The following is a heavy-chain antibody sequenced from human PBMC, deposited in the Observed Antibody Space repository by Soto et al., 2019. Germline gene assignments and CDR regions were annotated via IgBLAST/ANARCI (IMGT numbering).Heavy chain of an antibody. Sequence: WMSRVVQAPGKRQEWVANIKQDGSEKYYVYSVKGRFTISRDNAKNSLYLQMSSLRAEDTAVYYCARRLLSGSWFDPWGQGTLVTVSS. CDR3: ARRLLSGSWFDP. V-gene: IGHV3-7*01. CDR2: IKQDGSEK. CDR1: W. J-gene: IGHJ5*02. D-gene: IGHD3-10*01.